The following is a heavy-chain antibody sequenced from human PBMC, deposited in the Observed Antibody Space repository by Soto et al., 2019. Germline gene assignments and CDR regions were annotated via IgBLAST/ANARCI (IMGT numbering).Heavy chain of an antibody. D-gene: IGHD6-13*01. CDR1: GGSISSGDYY. CDR3: ARGASSGQLVSNYFDY. J-gene: IGHJ4*02. CDR2: IYYSGST. Sequence: QVQLQESGPGLVKPSQTLSLTCTVSGGSISSGDYYWSWIRKPPGRGLGGMGYIYYSGSTYSNPSLKSRVTISVDTSKNQFSLKLSSVTAADTAVYYCARGASSGQLVSNYFDYWGQGTLVTVSS. V-gene: IGHV4-30-4*01.